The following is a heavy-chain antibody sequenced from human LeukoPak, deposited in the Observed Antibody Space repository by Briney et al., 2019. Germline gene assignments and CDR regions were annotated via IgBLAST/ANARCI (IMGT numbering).Heavy chain of an antibody. Sequence: PGGSLRLSCAASGFTFSSYWMHWVRQAPGKGLVWVSRINSDGSSTSYADSVKGRFTISRDNAKNTLYLQMNSLRAEDTAVYYCARDGRVVQWDYYYCMDVWGKGTTVTVSS. D-gene: IGHD3-3*01. V-gene: IGHV3-74*01. J-gene: IGHJ6*03. CDR2: INSDGSST. CDR1: GFTFSSYW. CDR3: ARDGRVVQWDYYYCMDV.